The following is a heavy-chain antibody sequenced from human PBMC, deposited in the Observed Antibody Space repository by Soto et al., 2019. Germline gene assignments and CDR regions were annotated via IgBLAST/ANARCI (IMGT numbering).Heavy chain of an antibody. CDR2: IIPIFGTA. CDR1: GGTFSSYA. D-gene: IGHD3-10*01. CDR3: ARLYYYGSGTLNGGYYYGMDV. V-gene: IGHV1-69*13. J-gene: IGHJ6*02. Sequence: SVKVSCKASGGTFSSYAISWVRQAPGQGLEWMGGIIPIFGTANYAQKFQGRVTITADESTSTAYMELSSLRSEDTAVYYCARLYYYGSGTLNGGYYYGMDVWGQGTTVTVSS.